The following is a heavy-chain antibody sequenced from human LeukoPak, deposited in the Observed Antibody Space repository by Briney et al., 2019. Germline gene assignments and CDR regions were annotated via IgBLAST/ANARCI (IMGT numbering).Heavy chain of an antibody. CDR2: ISSSGGST. CDR3: AKDGPTAIPSWFDP. J-gene: IGHJ5*02. V-gene: IGHV3-23*01. Sequence: GGSLRLSCAASGFNFTNYAMNWVRQAPGRGLEWVSLISSSGGSTYYAGSVKGRFTVSRDNSKNTLYLQMNSLRAEDTAIYYCAKDGPTAIPSWFDPWGQGTLVTVSS. D-gene: IGHD2-21*02. CDR1: GFNFTNYA.